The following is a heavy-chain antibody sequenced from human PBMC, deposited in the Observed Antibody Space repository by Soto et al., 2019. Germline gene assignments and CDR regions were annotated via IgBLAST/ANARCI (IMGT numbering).Heavy chain of an antibody. J-gene: IGHJ4*02. CDR1: GGSITSNW. CDR3: ARHIAVSGTRGFDH. V-gene: IGHV4-4*02. D-gene: IGHD2-21*01. Sequence: QVQLQESGPGLMKPSGTLSLTCAVSGGSITSNWWSWVRQPPGKGLEWIAEIFHTWGANYNPSLMSRLTISMDKSKNHLSLNLNSVTAADTAVYYCARHIAVSGTRGFDHWGQGTLVTVSS. CDR2: IFHTWGA.